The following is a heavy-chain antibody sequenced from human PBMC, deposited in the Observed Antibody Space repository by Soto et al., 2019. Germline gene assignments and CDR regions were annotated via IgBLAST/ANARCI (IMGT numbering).Heavy chain of an antibody. Sequence: QVYLVQSGAEVKKPGASVKLSCKASGYTFTSNYLYWVRQAPGQGIEWMGMINPSDSSTTYARNFRGRVTMTRDTSTSTVYMEVTRHRSEDTAVYYCVRGSSYWLWHFDRWGRGTLVTVSS. D-gene: IGHD6-13*01. CDR2: INPSDSST. V-gene: IGHV1-46*03. J-gene: IGHJ2*01. CDR3: VRGSSYWLWHFDR. CDR1: GYTFTSNY.